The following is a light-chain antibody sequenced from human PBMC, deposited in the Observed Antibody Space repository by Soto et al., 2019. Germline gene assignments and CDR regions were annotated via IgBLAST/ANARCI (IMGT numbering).Light chain of an antibody. CDR1: QSFSSG. Sequence: DIQMTQSPSTLSASVGDRVTITCRASQSFSSGLAWYQKKPGKAPKLLIYMASRLESGVPSRFSGSKSGTEFTLTISSLQPDDFATYYCQQYNNYPLTFGGGTKLEIK. CDR3: QQYNNYPLT. V-gene: IGKV1-5*03. CDR2: MAS. J-gene: IGKJ4*01.